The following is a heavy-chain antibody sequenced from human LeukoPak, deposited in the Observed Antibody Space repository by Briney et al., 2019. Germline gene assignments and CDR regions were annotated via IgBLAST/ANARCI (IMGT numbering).Heavy chain of an antibody. CDR1: GFTFSTYS. V-gene: IGHV3-48*01. Sequence: GGSLRLSCAASGFTFSTYSMSWVRQAPGKGLEWVSYISSSSSTTYYADSVKGRFTISRDNAKNSLYLQMNSLRAEDTAMYYCAKSDGFDYWGQGTLVTVSS. CDR3: AKSDGFDY. CDR2: ISSSSSTT. D-gene: IGHD5-24*01. J-gene: IGHJ4*02.